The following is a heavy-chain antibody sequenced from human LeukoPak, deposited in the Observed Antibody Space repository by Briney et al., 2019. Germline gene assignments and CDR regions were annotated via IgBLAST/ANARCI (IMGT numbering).Heavy chain of an antibody. CDR1: GFTFSNYA. J-gene: IGHJ6*02. CDR2: ISFDGTNK. V-gene: IGHV3-30-3*02. Sequence: PGRSLRLSCAASGFTFSNYAMHWVRQAPGKGLEWVAVISFDGTNKYYANSVQGRFTISRDNSKNTLYLQMNSLRTEDTALYYCAKDTPVIAHWGQGTTVTVSS. CDR3: AKDTPVIAH.